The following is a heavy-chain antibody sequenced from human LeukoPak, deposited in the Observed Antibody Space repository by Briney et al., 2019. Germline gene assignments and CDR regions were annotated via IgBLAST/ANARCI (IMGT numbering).Heavy chain of an antibody. Sequence: GGSLRLSCAASGFTFSSYWMNWARQAPGKGLEWVASINHNGNVNYYVDSVKGRFTISRDNAKNSLYLQMTSLRADDTAIYYCVRGQTSLDNWFDPWGQGTLVIVSS. CDR3: VRGQTSLDNWFDP. CDR2: INHNGNVN. CDR1: GFTFSSYW. V-gene: IGHV3-7*01. J-gene: IGHJ5*02.